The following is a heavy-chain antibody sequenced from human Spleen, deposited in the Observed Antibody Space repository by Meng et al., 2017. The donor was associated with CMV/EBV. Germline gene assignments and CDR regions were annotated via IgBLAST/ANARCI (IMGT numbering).Heavy chain of an antibody. J-gene: IGHJ4*02. D-gene: IGHD3-22*01. V-gene: IGHV3-23*01. CDR1: GFTFSSYD. Sequence: GESLKFSCAASGFTFSSYDMSWVRQAPGQGLEWVSPTTASGGSTYYADYVKGRFTVSRDNSKNTLYLQLNSLRAEDTAVYYCTRPSYYDTSDYYGGPFDHWGQGTLVTVSS. CDR3: TRPSYYDTSDYYGGPFDH. CDR2: TTASGGST.